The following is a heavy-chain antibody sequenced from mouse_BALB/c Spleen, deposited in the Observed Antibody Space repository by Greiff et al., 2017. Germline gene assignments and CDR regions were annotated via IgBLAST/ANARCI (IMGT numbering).Heavy chain of an antibody. V-gene: IGHV5-6*01. CDR3: AREGTGTGYFDY. J-gene: IGHJ2*01. CDR2: ISSGGSYT. Sequence: EVQLQESGGDLVKPGGSLKLSCAASGFTFSSYGMSWVRQTPDKRLEWVATISSGGSYTYYPDSVKGRFTISRDNAKNTLYLQMSSLKSEDTAMYYCAREGTGTGYFDYWGQGTTLTVSS. D-gene: IGHD4-1*01. CDR1: GFTFSSYG.